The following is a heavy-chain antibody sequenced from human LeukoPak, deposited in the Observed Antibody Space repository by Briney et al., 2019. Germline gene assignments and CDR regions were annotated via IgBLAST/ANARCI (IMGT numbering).Heavy chain of an antibody. CDR1: DGFISSGGYY. Sequence: PSETLSLTCTVSDGFISSGGYYWSWIRQHPGKGLEWIGYIYSSGSTYYNPSLKSRVTISGDTSKNQFSLKLSSVTAADTAVYYCARVYYDILTGYSRGRYFDYWGQGTLVTVSS. D-gene: IGHD3-9*01. V-gene: IGHV4-31*03. J-gene: IGHJ4*02. CDR2: IYSSGST. CDR3: ARVYYDILTGYSRGRYFDY.